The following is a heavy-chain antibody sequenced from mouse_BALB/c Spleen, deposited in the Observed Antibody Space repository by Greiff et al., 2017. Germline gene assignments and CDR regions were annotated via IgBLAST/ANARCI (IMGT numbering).Heavy chain of an antibody. CDR1: GFSLTSYG. CDR2: IWAGGST. Sequence: VQRVESGPGLVAPSQSLSITCTVSGFSLTSYGVHWVRQPPGKGLEWLGVIWAGGSTNYNSALMSRLSISKDNSKSQVFLKMNSLQTDDTAMYYCAGGIHYYGSSYRYFDVWGAGTTVTVSS. D-gene: IGHD1-1*01. J-gene: IGHJ1*01. V-gene: IGHV2-9*02. CDR3: AGGIHYYGSSYRYFDV.